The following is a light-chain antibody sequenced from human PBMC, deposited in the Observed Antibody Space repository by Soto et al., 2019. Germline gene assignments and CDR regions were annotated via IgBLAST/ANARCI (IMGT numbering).Light chain of an antibody. Sequence: QSALTQPASVSGSPGQSITISCTGTRRDVGGYNYVSWYQQYPGKSPKLLIYEVTHRPSGVSNRFSGSKSGNTASLTISGLQAEDEADYYCSSYTSSNTYVFGTGTKVTV. CDR3: SSYTSSNTYV. CDR2: EVT. V-gene: IGLV2-14*01. CDR1: RRDVGGYNY. J-gene: IGLJ1*01.